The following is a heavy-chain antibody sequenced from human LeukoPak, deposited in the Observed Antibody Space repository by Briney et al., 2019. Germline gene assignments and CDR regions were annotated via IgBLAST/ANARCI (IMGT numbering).Heavy chain of an antibody. Sequence: GGSLRLSRLTAGFTFRDYGLGWVRQAPGMGLEWVSFTRSRIYGGAPEYAASVRGRFSVSRDDSESIAYLQMNNLKSEDTAVYYCARGQTVSGAKYYFDFWSPGTLVTVSS. CDR3: ARGQTVSGAKYYFDF. CDR1: GFTFRDYG. D-gene: IGHD3-10*01. CDR2: TRSRIYGGAP. J-gene: IGHJ4*02. V-gene: IGHV3-49*04.